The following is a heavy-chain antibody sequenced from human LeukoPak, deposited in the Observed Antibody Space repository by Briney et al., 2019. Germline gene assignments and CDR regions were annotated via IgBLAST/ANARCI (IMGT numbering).Heavy chain of an antibody. CDR2: ISNDGIKK. Sequence: GGSLRLSCVGSGFSFSTYGMHWVRRAPGKGLEWVAVISNDGIKKYYVDSVKGRFTISRDNSKHTLYLQMDSLRTEDTAVYYCAVIYGSKNHFVDSWGQGTLCTVSS. V-gene: IGHV3-30*03. D-gene: IGHD3-10*01. J-gene: IGHJ4*02. CDR1: GFSFSTYG. CDR3: AVIYGSKNHFVDS.